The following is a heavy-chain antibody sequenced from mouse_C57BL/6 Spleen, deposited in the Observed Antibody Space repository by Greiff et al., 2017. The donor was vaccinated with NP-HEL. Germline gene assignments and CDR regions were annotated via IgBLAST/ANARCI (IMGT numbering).Heavy chain of an antibody. CDR3: ARDGGYGSRFAY. J-gene: IGHJ3*01. V-gene: IGHV3-1*01. Sequence: EVMLVESGPGMVKPSQSLSLTCTVTGYSITSGYDWHWIRHFPGNKLEWMGYIRYSGSTNYNPSLKSRISITHDTSKNHFFLKLNSVTTEDTAAYYCARDGGYGSRFAYWGQGTLVTVSS. D-gene: IGHD1-1*01. CDR1: GYSITSGYD. CDR2: IRYSGST.